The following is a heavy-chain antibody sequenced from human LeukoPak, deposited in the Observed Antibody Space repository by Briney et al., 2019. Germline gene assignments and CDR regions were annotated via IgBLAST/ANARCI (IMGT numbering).Heavy chain of an antibody. J-gene: IGHJ4*02. D-gene: IGHD2-2*01. CDR1: GGSIRSSSYY. CDR3: ARGRGCSSTSCDFDY. V-gene: IGHV4-61*01. CDR2: IYYSGTT. Sequence: PSETLSLTCTVSGGSIRSSSYYWSWIRQPPGKGLECIGYIYYSGTTNYNPSLKSRVTISIDTSKKQFSLKLTSVTAADTAVYYCARGRGCSSTSCDFDYWGQGTLVTVSS.